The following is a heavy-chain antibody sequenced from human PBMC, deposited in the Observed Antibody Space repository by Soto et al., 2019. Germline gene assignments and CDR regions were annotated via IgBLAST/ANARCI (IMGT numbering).Heavy chain of an antibody. J-gene: IGHJ3*02. D-gene: IGHD3-22*01. CDR1: GFTVSSNY. CDR3: ARVSTMIVVASDAFDI. Sequence: GGSLRLSCAASGFTVSSNYMSWVRQAPGKGLEWVSVIYSGGSTYYADSEKGRFTISRDNSKNTLYLQMNSLRAEDTAEYYCARVSTMIVVASDAFDIWGQGTMVPVSS. V-gene: IGHV3-66*01. CDR2: IYSGGST.